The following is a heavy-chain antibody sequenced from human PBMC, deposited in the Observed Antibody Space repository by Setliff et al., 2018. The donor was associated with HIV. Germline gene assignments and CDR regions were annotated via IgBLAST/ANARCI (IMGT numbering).Heavy chain of an antibody. CDR3: ATSAESGFGIHWGVFNI. Sequence: SETLSLTCTASGGSTSTSGYYWGWIRQPPGKGREWIGSIYSSGSTYYNPSLKSRVTISVDTSKDQFSLKLKSVTAADTAVYYCATSAESGFGIHWGVFNIWGQGTRVTVSS. V-gene: IGHV4-39*01. CDR2: IYSSGST. CDR1: GGSTSTSGYY. D-gene: IGHD3-10*01. J-gene: IGHJ3*02.